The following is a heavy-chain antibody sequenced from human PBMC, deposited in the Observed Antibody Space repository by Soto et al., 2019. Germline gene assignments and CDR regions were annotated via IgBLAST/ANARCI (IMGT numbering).Heavy chain of an antibody. J-gene: IGHJ6*02. V-gene: IGHV4-61*01. CDR2: IYYSGST. Sequence: QVQLQESGPGLVKPSETLSLTCTVSGGSVSSGSYYWSWIRQPPGKGLEWIGYIYYSGSTNYNPSLKSRVTISVDTSKNQFSLKLSSVTAADTAVYHCARDRKSDFWSGYFDYGMDVWGQGTTVTVSS. D-gene: IGHD3-3*01. CDR1: GGSVSSGSYY. CDR3: ARDRKSDFWSGYFDYGMDV.